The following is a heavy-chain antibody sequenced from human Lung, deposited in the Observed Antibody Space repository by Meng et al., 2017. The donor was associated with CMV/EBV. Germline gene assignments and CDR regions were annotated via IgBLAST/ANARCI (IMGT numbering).Heavy chain of an antibody. J-gene: IGHJ4*02. CDR1: GFTFDDFA. Sequence: SLRLXXAASGFTFDDFAMHWVRQGPGRGLECVSGISWNRKNIDYADSVKGRFTISRDNSKNSVYLQMNSLRADDTAVYFCVKDRLSSNWYNFDYWGQGXLVTVSS. D-gene: IGHD1/OR15-1a*01. V-gene: IGHV3-9*01. CDR3: VKDRLSSNWYNFDY. CDR2: ISWNRKNI.